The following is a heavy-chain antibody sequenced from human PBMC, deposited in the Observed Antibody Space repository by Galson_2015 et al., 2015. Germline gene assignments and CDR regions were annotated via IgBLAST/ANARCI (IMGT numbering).Heavy chain of an antibody. CDR2: LYGGDNT. Sequence: SLRLSCAASGFTVSYNYMSWVRQAPGKGLEWVSVLYGGDNTYYADSVKGRFTISRDNSKKTLYLQMNSLRAEDTAVYYCAGGQGAFDIWGPGTMVTVSS. V-gene: IGHV3-53*01. D-gene: IGHD3-16*01. CDR1: GFTVSYNY. J-gene: IGHJ3*02. CDR3: AGGQGAFDI.